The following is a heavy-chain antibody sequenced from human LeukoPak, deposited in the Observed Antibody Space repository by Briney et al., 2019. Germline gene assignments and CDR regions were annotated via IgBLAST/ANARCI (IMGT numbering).Heavy chain of an antibody. V-gene: IGHV4-39*01. Sequence: GTLRLSCAASGFTFSSYSMNWVRQPPGKGLEWIGSIYYSGSTYYNPSLKSRVTISVDTSKNQFSLKLSSVTAADTAVYYCARRSELRITIFGVVGGAFHIWDQGTMVTVSS. CDR2: IYYSGST. CDR1: GFTFSSYSMN. J-gene: IGHJ3*02. CDR3: ARRSELRITIFGVVGGAFHI. D-gene: IGHD3-3*01.